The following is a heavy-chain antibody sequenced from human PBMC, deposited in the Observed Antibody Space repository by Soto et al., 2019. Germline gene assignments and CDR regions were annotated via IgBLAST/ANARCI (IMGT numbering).Heavy chain of an antibody. D-gene: IGHD3-22*01. J-gene: IGHJ4*02. CDR2: IYYSGST. Sequence: SETLSLTCTVSGDSITNGNYYWSWIRQPPGKGLEWIGYIYYSGSTYSNPSLNGRLTMSVDTSKNQFSLKPSSVTAADTALYYCARHYYDSSAYHFVGLDYWGQGALVTVSS. CDR3: ARHYYDSSAYHFVGLDY. V-gene: IGHV4-30-4*01. CDR1: GDSITNGNYY.